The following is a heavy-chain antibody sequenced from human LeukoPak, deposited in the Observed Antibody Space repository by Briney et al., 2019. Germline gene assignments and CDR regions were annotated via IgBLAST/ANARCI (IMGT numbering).Heavy chain of an antibody. D-gene: IGHD5-24*01. J-gene: IGHJ4*02. Sequence: SETLSLTCTVSGGSISSYYWSWIRQPPGKGLEWIGYILYSGSTDYNPSLKSRVTISVDTSKNQFSLNLNSVTAADTAVYYCAREQRWLQSLDYWGQGNLVTVSS. V-gene: IGHV4-59*12. CDR1: GGSISSYY. CDR2: ILYSGST. CDR3: AREQRWLQSLDY.